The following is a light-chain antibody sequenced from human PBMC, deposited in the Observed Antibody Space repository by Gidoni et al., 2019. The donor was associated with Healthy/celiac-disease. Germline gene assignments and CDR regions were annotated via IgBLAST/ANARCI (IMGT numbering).Light chain of an antibody. J-gene: IGLJ2*01. CDR2: DVS. CDR1: SSDVGGYNY. Sequence: QSALTPPRSMSGSPGQSVTISCTGTSSDVGGYNYVSWYQQHPGKAPKLMIYDVSKRPSGVPDRFSGSKSGNTASLTISGLQAEDEADYYCCSYAGSYTVVFGGGTKLTVL. V-gene: IGLV2-11*01. CDR3: CSYAGSYTVV.